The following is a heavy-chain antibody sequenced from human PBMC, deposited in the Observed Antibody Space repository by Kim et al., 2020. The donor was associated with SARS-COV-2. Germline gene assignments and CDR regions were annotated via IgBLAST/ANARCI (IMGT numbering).Heavy chain of an antibody. CDR2: ISWNSGSI. V-gene: IGHV3-9*01. CDR3: ANQWFGELLGGMDV. Sequence: GGSLRLSCAASGFTFDDYAMHWVRQAPGKGLEWVSGISWNSGSIGYADSVKGRFTISRDNAKNFLYLQMNSLRAEDTALYYCANQWFGELLGGMDVWGQGTTVTVSS. D-gene: IGHD3-10*01. CDR1: GFTFDDYA. J-gene: IGHJ6*02.